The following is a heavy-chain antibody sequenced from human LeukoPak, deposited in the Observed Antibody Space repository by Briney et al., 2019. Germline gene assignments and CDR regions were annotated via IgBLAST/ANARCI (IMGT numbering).Heavy chain of an antibody. Sequence: GGSLRLSCAASGFSVRYARMNWVRQAPGKGLEWIGRFTSKSDGGTTDYTAPVKGRFTISSDDSRNTLYLQMNSLKTEDTAVYYYTGNNFDYWGQGTLVTVSS. CDR2: FTSKSDGGTT. J-gene: IGHJ4*02. D-gene: IGHD4-23*01. V-gene: IGHV3-15*01. CDR1: GFSVRYAR. CDR3: TGNNFDY.